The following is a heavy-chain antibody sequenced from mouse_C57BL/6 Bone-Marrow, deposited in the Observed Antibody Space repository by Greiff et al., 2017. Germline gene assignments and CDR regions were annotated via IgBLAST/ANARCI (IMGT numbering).Heavy chain of an antibody. CDR1: GFTFSSYT. V-gene: IGHV5-9*01. Sequence: EVQVVESGGGLVKPGGSLKLSCAASGFTFSSYTMPWVRQTPEKRLQWVAAISGAGGNTYYPDSVKGRFTISGDNDKNILYLQMSSLRSEDTALYYCARQVTTVLATKYFDVWGTGTTVTVSS. CDR3: ARQVTTVLATKYFDV. CDR2: ISGAGGNT. J-gene: IGHJ1*03. D-gene: IGHD1-1*01.